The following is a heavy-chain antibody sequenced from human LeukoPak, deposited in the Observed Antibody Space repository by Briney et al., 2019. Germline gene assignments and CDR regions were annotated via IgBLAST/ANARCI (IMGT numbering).Heavy chain of an antibody. CDR3: ARRQMTTVTNNWFDP. V-gene: IGHV4-59*08. Sequence: PSETLSLTCTVSGGSISGYYWSWFRQPPGKGLEWIGYIDNSGSTNYNPSLKIRVTISVDTSKNQFSLNLSSVTAADTAVYYCARRQMTTVTNNWFDPWGQGTLVTVSS. CDR2: IDNSGST. J-gene: IGHJ5*02. CDR1: GGSISGYY. D-gene: IGHD4-17*01.